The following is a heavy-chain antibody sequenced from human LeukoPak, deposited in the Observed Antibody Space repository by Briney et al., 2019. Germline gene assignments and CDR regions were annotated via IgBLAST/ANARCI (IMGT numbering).Heavy chain of an antibody. D-gene: IGHD3-22*01. CDR3: ARQGRISMIVVLIEDAFDI. J-gene: IGHJ3*02. CDR2: IYYSGST. Sequence: NPSETLSLTCTVSGGSISSSSYYWDWIRQPPGKGLEWIGSIYYSGSTYYNPSLKSRVTISVDTSKNQFSLKLSSVTAADTAVYYCARQGRISMIVVLIEDAFDIWGQGTMVTVSS. V-gene: IGHV4-39*01. CDR1: GGSISSSSYY.